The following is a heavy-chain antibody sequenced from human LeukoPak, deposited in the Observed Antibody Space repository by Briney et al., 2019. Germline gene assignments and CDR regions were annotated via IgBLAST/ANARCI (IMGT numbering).Heavy chain of an antibody. J-gene: IGHJ4*02. V-gene: IGHV3-23*01. Sequence: GGSLRLSCAASGFTFSSYAMTWVRQAPGKGLEWVSSITDSGDSTYYADSAKGRFTISRDNSKNTLYLQVNSLRAEDTAVYYCAKGLRGTYDYWGQGTLVTVSS. CDR1: GFTFSSYA. CDR3: AKGLRGTYDY. D-gene: IGHD3-3*01. CDR2: ITDSGDST.